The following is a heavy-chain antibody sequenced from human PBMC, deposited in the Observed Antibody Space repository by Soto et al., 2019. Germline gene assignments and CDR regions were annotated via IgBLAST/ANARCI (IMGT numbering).Heavy chain of an antibody. CDR2: INPSGGST. D-gene: IGHD2-2*01. CDR3: ARDSTPYCSSTSCYHYYYYGMAV. CDR1: GYTFTSYY. V-gene: IGHV1-46*01. J-gene: IGHJ6*02. Sequence: QVQLVQSGAEVKKPGASVKVSCKASGYTFTSYYMHWVRQAPGQGLEWMGIINPSGGSTSYAQKFQGRVTMTRDTATSTVYMELSSLRSEDTAVYYCARDSTPYCSSTSCYHYYYYGMAVWGQGTTVTVSS.